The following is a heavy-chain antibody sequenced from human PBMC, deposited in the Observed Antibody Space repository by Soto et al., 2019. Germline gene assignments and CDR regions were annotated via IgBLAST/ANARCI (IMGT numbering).Heavy chain of an antibody. CDR2: IYYSGST. J-gene: IGHJ2*01. V-gene: IGHV4-39*01. CDR1: CGSISSSSYY. CDR3: ARPRILWFGECHWDVDL. D-gene: IGHD3-10*01. Sequence: SETLSLTCTVSCGSISSSSYYWGWIRQPPGKGLEWIGSIYYSGSTYYNPSLKSRVTISVDTSKNQFSLKLSSVTAADTAVYYCARPRILWFGECHWDVDLWGRATLVTV.